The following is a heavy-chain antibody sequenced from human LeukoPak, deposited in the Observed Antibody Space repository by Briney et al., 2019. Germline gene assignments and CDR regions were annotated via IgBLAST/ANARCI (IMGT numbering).Heavy chain of an antibody. J-gene: IGHJ4*02. D-gene: IGHD3-3*01. CDR3: ASLFFTPAYYFDY. Sequence: PSQTLSLTCTVSGGSISSGGYYWRWIRQHPGKGLEWIGYIYYSGSTYYNPSLKSRVTTSVDTSKNQFSLKLSSVTAADTAVYYCASLFFTPAYYFDYWGQGTLVTVSS. V-gene: IGHV4-31*03. CDR2: IYYSGST. CDR1: GGSISSGGYY.